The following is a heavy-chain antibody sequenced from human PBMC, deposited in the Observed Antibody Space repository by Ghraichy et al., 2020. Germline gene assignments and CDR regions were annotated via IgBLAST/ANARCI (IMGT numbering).Heavy chain of an antibody. CDR3: AHLSSSWHDYYYYYMDV. D-gene: IGHD6-13*01. CDR1: GFSLSTSGVG. J-gene: IGHJ6*03. Sequence: QTLSLTCTFSGFSLSTSGVGVGWIRQPPGKALEWLALIYWDDDKRYSPSLKSRLTITKDTSKNQVVLTMTNMDPVDTATYYCAHLSSSWHDYYYYYMDVWGKGATVTVSS. V-gene: IGHV2-5*02. CDR2: IYWDDDK.